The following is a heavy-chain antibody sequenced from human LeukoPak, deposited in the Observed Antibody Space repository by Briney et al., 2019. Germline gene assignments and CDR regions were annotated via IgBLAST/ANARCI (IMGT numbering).Heavy chain of an antibody. CDR2: ISWDGGRT. Sequence: GGSLRLSCAASGFTFDDYALHWVRQFPGKGLEGVSLISWDGGRTYYADSVKGRFTISRDKSRNSLYLQMNSLRTEDTALYYCAKDKFDGSGSYYIDHWGQGPLVTVSS. CDR1: GFTFDDYA. CDR3: AKDKFDGSGSYYIDH. D-gene: IGHD3-10*01. V-gene: IGHV3-43D*03. J-gene: IGHJ4*02.